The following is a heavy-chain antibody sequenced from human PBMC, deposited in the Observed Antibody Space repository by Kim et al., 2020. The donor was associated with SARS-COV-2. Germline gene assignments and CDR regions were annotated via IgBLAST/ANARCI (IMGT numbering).Heavy chain of an antibody. V-gene: IGHV4-59*01. CDR3: ARDRVLEIEDYGMDV. J-gene: IGHJ6*02. CDR2: IYYSGST. Sequence: SETLSLTCTVSGGSISSYYWSWIRQPPGKGLEWIGYIYYSGSTNYNPSLKSRVTISVDTSKNQFSLKPSSVTAADTAVYYCARDRVLEIEDYGMDVWGQGTTVTVSS. CDR1: GGSISSYY.